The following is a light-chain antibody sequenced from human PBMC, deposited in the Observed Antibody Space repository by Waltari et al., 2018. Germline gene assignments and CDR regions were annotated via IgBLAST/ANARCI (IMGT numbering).Light chain of an antibody. J-gene: IGKJ1*01. Sequence: SGRASQSVGRALAWYQQKPGQAPRLLIYDASSRATGISDKFSGSGSGTDFSLTINRVEPEDFAVYFCQMYVRLPVTFGQGTKVEVK. CDR3: QMYVRLPVT. CDR2: DAS. CDR1: QSVGRA. V-gene: IGKV3-20*01.